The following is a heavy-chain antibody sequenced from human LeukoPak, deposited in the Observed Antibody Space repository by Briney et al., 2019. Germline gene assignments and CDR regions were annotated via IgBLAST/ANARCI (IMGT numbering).Heavy chain of an antibody. J-gene: IGHJ4*02. D-gene: IGHD6-19*01. Sequence: GGSLRLSCAASGFTFSSYGMHWVRQAPGKGLEWVAVIWYDGSNKYYADSVKGRFTISRDNSKNTLYLQMNSLRAEDTAVYCCARASSGWSHDLYYFDYWGQGTLVTVSS. CDR3: ARASSGWSHDLYYFDY. V-gene: IGHV3-33*01. CDR1: GFTFSSYG. CDR2: IWYDGSNK.